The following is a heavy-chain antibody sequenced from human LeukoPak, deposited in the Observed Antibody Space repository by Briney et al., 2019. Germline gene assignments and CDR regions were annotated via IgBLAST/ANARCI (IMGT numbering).Heavy chain of an antibody. CDR1: GFTFSSYG. J-gene: IGHJ4*02. D-gene: IGHD6-19*01. CDR3: ARRSGIAVAGAFDY. CDR2: ISGSGDST. V-gene: IGHV3-23*01. Sequence: GGSLRLSCAASGFTFSSYGMSWVRQAPGKGLEWVSAISGSGDSTYYADSVKGRFTISRDNSKNTLYLQMNSLRAEDTAVYYCARRSGIAVAGAFDYWGQGTLVTVSS.